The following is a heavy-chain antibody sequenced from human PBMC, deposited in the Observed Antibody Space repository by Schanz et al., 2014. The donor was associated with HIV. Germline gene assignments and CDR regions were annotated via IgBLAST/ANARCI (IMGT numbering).Heavy chain of an antibody. CDR3: ARAMLISGTGYWTGENY. CDR2: ISYAGSNE. V-gene: IGHV3-33*08. CDR1: GFTFSSYG. D-gene: IGHD3-10*01. Sequence: QLLESGGGVVQPGRSLRLSCAASGFTFSSYGMHWVRQAPGKGLEWVASISYAGSNENYEDSVKGRFTISRDNAKNSLFLQMNSLRAEDTAVYYCARAMLISGTGYWTGENYWGQGTLVIVSS. J-gene: IGHJ4*02.